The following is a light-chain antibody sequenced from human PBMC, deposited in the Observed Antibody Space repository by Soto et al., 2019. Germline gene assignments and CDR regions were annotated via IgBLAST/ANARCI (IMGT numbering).Light chain of an antibody. CDR3: SSYTSSNTLV. Sequence: QSALTQPASVSGSPGQSITISCTGGSSDIGGYNYVSWFQQHPGKAPKLMIYEVTNWPSGVSNRFSGSKSGSTASLTISGLQAEDEADYYCSSYTSSNTLVFGTGTKVTVL. V-gene: IGLV2-14*01. CDR1: SSDIGGYNY. CDR2: EVT. J-gene: IGLJ1*01.